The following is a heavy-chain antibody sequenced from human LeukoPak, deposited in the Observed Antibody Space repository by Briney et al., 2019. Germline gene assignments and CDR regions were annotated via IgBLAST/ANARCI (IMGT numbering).Heavy chain of an antibody. D-gene: IGHD3-10*01. CDR2: LSSSSSTI. CDR1: GFTFSSYS. J-gene: IGHJ4*02. Sequence: GGTLSLSCAASGFTFSSYSMNWVRQAQGQGLEGVSYLSSSSSTIYYADSVKGRFTISRDNAKNSLYLQMNSLRAEDTAVYYCARGLKGYGSGSYYIGHSLDYWGQGTLVTVSS. CDR3: ARGLKGYGSGSYYIGHSLDY. V-gene: IGHV3-48*01.